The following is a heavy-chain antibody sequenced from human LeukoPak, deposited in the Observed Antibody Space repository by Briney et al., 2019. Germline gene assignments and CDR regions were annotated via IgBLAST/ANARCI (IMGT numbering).Heavy chain of an antibody. Sequence: SVKVSCKASGGTFSSYTISWVRQAPGQGLEWMGRIIPILGIANYAKKFQGRVTITADKSTSTAYMELSSLRSEDTAVYYCARTPTKSYDFWSGHLYYFDYWGQGTLVTVSS. V-gene: IGHV1-69*02. J-gene: IGHJ4*02. D-gene: IGHD3-3*01. CDR2: IIPILGIA. CDR3: ARTPTKSYDFWSGHLYYFDY. CDR1: GGTFSSYT.